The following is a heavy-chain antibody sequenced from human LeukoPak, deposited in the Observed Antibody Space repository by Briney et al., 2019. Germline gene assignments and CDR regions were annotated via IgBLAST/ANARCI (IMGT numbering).Heavy chain of an antibody. CDR2: ISGSGGST. CDR1: GFSFSSYS. V-gene: IGHV3-23*01. D-gene: IGHD3-16*01. J-gene: IGHJ4*02. Sequence: GGSLRLSCAASGFSFSSYSMNWVRQAPGKGLEWVSAISGSGGSTYYADSVKGRFTISRDNSKNTLYLQMNSLRAEDTAVYYCAKSLQGAFDYWGQGILVTVSS. CDR3: AKSLQGAFDY.